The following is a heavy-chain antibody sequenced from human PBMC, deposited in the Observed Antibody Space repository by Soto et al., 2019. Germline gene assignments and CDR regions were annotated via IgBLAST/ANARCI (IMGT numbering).Heavy chain of an antibody. Sequence: VASVKVSCKDSGYTFTRYTMNWVRQAPGQRLEWMGWINPDNGNTKSSQKFQDRVIITRDTSASTAYMDLSSLRSEDTAVYYCARGIATGQLDPWGQGTLVTVSS. J-gene: IGHJ5*02. D-gene: IGHD2-15*01. V-gene: IGHV1-3*01. CDR2: INPDNGNT. CDR3: ARGIATGQLDP. CDR1: GYTFTRYT.